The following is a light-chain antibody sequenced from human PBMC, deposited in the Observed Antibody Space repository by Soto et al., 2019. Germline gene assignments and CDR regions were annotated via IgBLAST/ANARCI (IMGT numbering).Light chain of an antibody. V-gene: IGKV3-20*01. CDR3: QQYNNWPPIT. CDR1: QSVSSSY. J-gene: IGKJ5*01. Sequence: EIVLTQSPGTLSLSPGERATLSCRASQSVSSSYLAWYQQKPGQAPRLLIYGASSRATGIPDRFIGSWSGTDFTLTISRLEPEDFAVYYCQQYNNWPPITFGQGTRLEIK. CDR2: GAS.